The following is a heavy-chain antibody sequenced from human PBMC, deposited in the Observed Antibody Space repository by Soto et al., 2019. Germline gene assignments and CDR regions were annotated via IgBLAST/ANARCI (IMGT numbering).Heavy chain of an antibody. V-gene: IGHV3-23*01. Sequence: EVQLLETGGGLVQPGGSLRLSCAASSFTFSNYAMSWVRQAPGKGLEWVSVIGVEGKTTYYADSVKGRFTVSRDNSKNTLFLQMSSLRAEDTAVYYCAKSGSAMARCFDSWGQGTLVTVSS. J-gene: IGHJ4*02. CDR2: IGVEGKTT. CDR1: SFTFSNYA. CDR3: AKSGSAMARCFDS. D-gene: IGHD5-12*01.